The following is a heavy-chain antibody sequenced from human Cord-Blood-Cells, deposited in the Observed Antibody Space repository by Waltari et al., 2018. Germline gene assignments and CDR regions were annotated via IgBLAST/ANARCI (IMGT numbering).Heavy chain of an antibody. CDR3: ARSPMYSSGWLNY. D-gene: IGHD6-19*01. CDR1: GFTFSSYW. CDR2: KKQDGSEK. V-gene: IGHV3-7*01. Sequence: EVQLVESGGGLVQPGGSLRLSCAASGFTFSSYWMSWVRQAPGKGLEWVANKKQDGSEKYYVDSVKGRFTSSRYNAKNSLYLQMNSLRAEDTAVYYCARSPMYSSGWLNYWGQGTLVTVSS. J-gene: IGHJ4*02.